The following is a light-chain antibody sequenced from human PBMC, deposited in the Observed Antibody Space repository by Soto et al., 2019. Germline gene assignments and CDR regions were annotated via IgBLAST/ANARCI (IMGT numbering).Light chain of an antibody. J-gene: IGLJ2*01. V-gene: IGLV2-23*02. CDR2: EAN. Sequence: QSALTQPPSASGSPGQSVTISCTGTSSDVGGYNYVSWYQQHPGKAPKVLIYEANKRPSGVSHRFSASKSGNTASLTISGLQAEDEADYYCCSYGGFSTFVVFGGGTKLTVL. CDR1: SSDVGGYNY. CDR3: CSYGGFSTFVV.